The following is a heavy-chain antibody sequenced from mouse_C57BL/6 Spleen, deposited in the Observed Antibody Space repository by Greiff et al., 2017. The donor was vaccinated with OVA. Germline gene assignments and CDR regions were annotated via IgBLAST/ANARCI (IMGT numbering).Heavy chain of an antibody. J-gene: IGHJ4*01. Sequence: EVKLVESGGGLVKPGGSLKLSCAASGFTFSSYAMSWVRQTPEKRLEWVATISDGGSYTYYPDNVKGRFTISRDNAKTNLYLQMSNLKSEDTAMYYCAREGNAMDYWGQGTSVTVSS. CDR2: ISDGGSYT. CDR3: AREGNAMDY. CDR1: GFTFSSYA. V-gene: IGHV5-4*03.